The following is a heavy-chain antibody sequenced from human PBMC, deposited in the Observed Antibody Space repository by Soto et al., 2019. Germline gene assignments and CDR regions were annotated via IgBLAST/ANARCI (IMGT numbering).Heavy chain of an antibody. CDR2: ISPDDSDT. Sequence: PRGSLKISCKGSGYSFTSYWIGWVRQMPGKGLEWMGIISPDDSDTRYSPSFQGQVTISADKSISTAYLQWSGLKASDTAMYYCARQAPNTAMADFDYWGQGTLVTVSS. V-gene: IGHV5-51*01. J-gene: IGHJ4*02. CDR3: ARQAPNTAMADFDY. CDR1: GYSFTSYW. D-gene: IGHD5-18*01.